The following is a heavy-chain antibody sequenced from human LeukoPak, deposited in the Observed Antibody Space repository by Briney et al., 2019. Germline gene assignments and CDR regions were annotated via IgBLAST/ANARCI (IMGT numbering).Heavy chain of an antibody. CDR1: GGSVSSGSYY. CDR2: IYYSGST. Sequence: SETLSLTCTVSGGSVSSGSYYWSWIRQPPGKGLEWIGYIYYSGSTNYNPSLKSRVTISVDTSKNQFSLKLSSVTAADTAVYYCARGGHNPNYYYYGMDVWGQGTTVTVSS. J-gene: IGHJ6*02. CDR3: ARGGHNPNYYYYGMDV. V-gene: IGHV4-61*01.